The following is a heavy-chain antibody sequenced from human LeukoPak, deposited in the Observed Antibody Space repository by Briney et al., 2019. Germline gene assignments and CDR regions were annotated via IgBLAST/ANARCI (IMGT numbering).Heavy chain of an antibody. CDR1: GGTFSSYA. D-gene: IGHD5-24*01. CDR3: ARGGMATIYYFDY. J-gene: IGHJ4*02. Sequence: ASVKVSCKASGGTFSSYAISWVRQAPGQGLEWMEGIIPIFGTANYAQKFQGRVTITADKSTSTAYMELSSLRSEDTAVYYCARGGMATIYYFDYWGQGTLVTVSS. CDR2: IIPIFGTA. V-gene: IGHV1-69*06.